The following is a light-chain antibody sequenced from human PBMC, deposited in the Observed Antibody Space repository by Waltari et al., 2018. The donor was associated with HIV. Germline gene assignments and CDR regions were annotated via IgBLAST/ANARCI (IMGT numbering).Light chain of an antibody. V-gene: IGKV3-11*01. CDR2: DAS. CDR3: QQRSSWPSIT. Sequence: EIVLTQSPATLSSPPGERDPLYCRASQSVGNYLAWYQQRPGQAPRLLIFDASNRATAIPARFSGSGSETDFTLTISSLEPEDFAVYYCQQRSSWPSITFGQGTRLDI. J-gene: IGKJ5*01. CDR1: QSVGNY.